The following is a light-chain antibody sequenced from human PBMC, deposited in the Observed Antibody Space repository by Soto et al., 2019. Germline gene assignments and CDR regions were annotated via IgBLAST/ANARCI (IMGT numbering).Light chain of an antibody. V-gene: IGKV1-39*01. CDR1: QSISSY. CDR3: QQSYSTPGT. J-gene: IGKJ4*01. Sequence: DIQMTQSLSSLSASVGDRVTITCRASQSISSYLNWYQQKPGKAPKLLIYAASSLQSGVPSRFSGSGSGTDFTLTISSLQPEDFATYYCQQSYSTPGTFGGGTKVEIK. CDR2: AAS.